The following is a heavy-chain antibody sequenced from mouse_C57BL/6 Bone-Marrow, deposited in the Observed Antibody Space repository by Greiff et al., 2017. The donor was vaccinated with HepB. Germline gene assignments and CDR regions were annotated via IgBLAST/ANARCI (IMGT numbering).Heavy chain of an antibody. CDR2: INPGSGGT. Sequence: VQLQHSGAELVRPGTSVKVSCKASGYAFTNYLIEWVKQRPGQGLEWIGVINPGSGGTNYNEKFKGKATLTADKSSSTAYMQLSSLTSEDSAVYFCAREGIYYDYYFDYWGQGTTLTVSS. CDR3: AREGIYYDYYFDY. J-gene: IGHJ2*01. D-gene: IGHD2-4*01. V-gene: IGHV1-54*01. CDR1: GYAFTNYL.